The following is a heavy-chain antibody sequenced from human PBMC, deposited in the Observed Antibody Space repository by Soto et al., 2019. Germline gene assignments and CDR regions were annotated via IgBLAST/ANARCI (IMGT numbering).Heavy chain of an antibody. Sequence: QVQLVQSGGGVVRPGGSLRLSCVASGFTFSRYTMHWVRQAPGKGLEWVALMSCDGSKKYYADSVKGRLTISRDSSKNTLLLEMDGLRHEDTALYYCARDSGLLAFDYWGQGSLVSVSA. J-gene: IGHJ4*02. CDR2: MSCDGSKK. CDR3: ARDSGLLAFDY. CDR1: GFTFSRYT. V-gene: IGHV3-30*04. D-gene: IGHD2-8*02.